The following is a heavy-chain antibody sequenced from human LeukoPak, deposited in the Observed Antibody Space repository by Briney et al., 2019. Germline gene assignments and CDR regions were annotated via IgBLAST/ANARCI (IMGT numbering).Heavy chain of an antibody. CDR1: VGSITSVGYY. V-gene: IGHV4-31*03. CDR2: IYYSGST. D-gene: IGHD2-15*01. J-gene: IGHJ3*02. Sequence: SETLSLTCTVSVGSITSVGYYWSWIRHHPGRGLEWMGYIYYSGSTHYNPSLKSRVTISVDTSKNQFSLKLSSVTAADTAVYYCARAGDIVVARGAFDIWGQGTMVTVSS. CDR3: ARAGDIVVARGAFDI.